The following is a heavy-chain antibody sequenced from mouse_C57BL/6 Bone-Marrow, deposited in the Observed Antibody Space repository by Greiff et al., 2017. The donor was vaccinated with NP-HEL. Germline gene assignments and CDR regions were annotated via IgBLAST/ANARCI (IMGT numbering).Heavy chain of an antibody. CDR3: ARYDGLLAMDY. V-gene: IGHV1-53*01. CDR2: INPSHGGT. Sequence: QVQLQQPGTELVKPGASGYTFTSYWMHWVTQRPGQGLEWIGNINPSHGGTNYNEKFKSKATLTVDKSSSTAYMQLSSLTSEDSAVYYCARYDGLLAMDYWVKEPQSPSPQ. J-gene: IGHJ4*01. CDR1: GYTFTSYW. D-gene: IGHD2-3*01.